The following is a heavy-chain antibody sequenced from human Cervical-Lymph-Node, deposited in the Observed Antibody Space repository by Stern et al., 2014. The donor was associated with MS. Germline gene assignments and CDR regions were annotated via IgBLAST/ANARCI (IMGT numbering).Heavy chain of an antibody. D-gene: IGHD3-22*01. CDR1: GFTFSSYA. CDR3: ARDTPYYDSSGYYPDY. V-gene: IGHV3-30-3*01. CDR2: ISYDGGNK. Sequence: VQLVESGGGVVQPGRSLRLSCAASGFTFSSYAMHWVRQAPGKGLEWVAVISYDGGNKYYADSVKGRFTISRDNSKNTLYLQMNSLRAEDTAVYYCARDTPYYDSSGYYPDYWGQGTLVTVSS. J-gene: IGHJ4*02.